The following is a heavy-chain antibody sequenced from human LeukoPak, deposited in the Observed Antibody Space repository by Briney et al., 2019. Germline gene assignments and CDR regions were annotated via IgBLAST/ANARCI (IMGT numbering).Heavy chain of an antibody. D-gene: IGHD6-13*01. Sequence: SQTLSLTCTVSGGSISSGGYSWSWIRQPPGKGLEWIGYIYHSGSTYYNPSLKSRVTISVDRSKNQFSLKLSSVTAADTAVYYCARSLYAGFGIAAAGYYGMDVWGQGTTVTVSS. CDR1: GGSISSGGYS. V-gene: IGHV4-30-2*01. CDR2: IYHSGST. J-gene: IGHJ6*02. CDR3: ARSLYAGFGIAAAGYYGMDV.